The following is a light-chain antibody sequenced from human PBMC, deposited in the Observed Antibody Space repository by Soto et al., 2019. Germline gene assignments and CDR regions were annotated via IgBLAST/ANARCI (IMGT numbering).Light chain of an antibody. J-gene: IGKJ4*01. CDR1: QSVSTY. CDR3: QQRSNWPLT. Sequence: EIVLTQSPATLSLSPGERATLSCRASQSVSTYVAWFQQKPGQAPRLLVYDASNRATGIPARFSGSGSGTDFTLTISSLEPVDFAVYYCQQRSNWPLTFGGGTKVEIK. CDR2: DAS. V-gene: IGKV3-11*01.